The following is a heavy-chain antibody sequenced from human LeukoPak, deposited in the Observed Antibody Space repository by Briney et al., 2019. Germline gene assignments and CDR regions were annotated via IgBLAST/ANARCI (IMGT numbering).Heavy chain of an antibody. CDR1: GFTFSSYS. CDR3: TSGLSVRRSNNTPVDY. J-gene: IGHJ4*02. CDR2: IRSKANSYAT. Sequence: GGSLRLSRAASGFTFSSYSMNWVRQASGKGLEWVGRIRSKANSYATVYAASVKGMFTISRDESKNTEYLQMNSLKTEDTAVYYCTSGLSVRRSNNTPVDYWGQGNLVTVSS. V-gene: IGHV3-73*01. D-gene: IGHD1-1*01.